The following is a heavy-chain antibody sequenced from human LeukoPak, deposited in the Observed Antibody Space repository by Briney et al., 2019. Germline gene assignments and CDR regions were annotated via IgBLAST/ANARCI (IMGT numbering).Heavy chain of an antibody. CDR1: GFILNYAW. Sequence: GGSLRLSCVVSGFILNYAWVSWVRQAPGKGLERVGRIKSKTDGGTIDYAAPVQGRFTISRDDSKNTLYLQMNSLKAEDTGVYYCTWIPFDHWGQGTLVTVSS. J-gene: IGHJ4*02. D-gene: IGHD5-18*01. CDR2: IKSKTDGGTI. V-gene: IGHV3-15*01. CDR3: TWIPFDH.